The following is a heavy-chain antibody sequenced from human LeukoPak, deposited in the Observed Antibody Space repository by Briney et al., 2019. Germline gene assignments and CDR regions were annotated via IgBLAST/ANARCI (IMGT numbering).Heavy chain of an antibody. V-gene: IGHV4-4*02. CDR2: IYHSGST. D-gene: IGHD3-10*01. J-gene: IGHJ4*02. Sequence: SGTLSLTCAVSGGSISSSNWWSWVRQPPGKGLEWIGEIYHSGSTNYNPSLKSRVTISVDTSKNQFSLKLSSVTAADTAVYYCARGDLWFGELFLDYWGQGTLVTVSS. CDR3: ARGDLWFGELFLDY. CDR1: GGSISSSNW.